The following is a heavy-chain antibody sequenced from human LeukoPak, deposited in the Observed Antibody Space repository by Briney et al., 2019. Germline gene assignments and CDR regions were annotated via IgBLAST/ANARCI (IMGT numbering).Heavy chain of an antibody. CDR2: INHSGST. V-gene: IGHV4-34*01. CDR3: ARRVYSKGGISRAAYYYYYYMDV. J-gene: IGHJ6*03. D-gene: IGHD6-13*01. CDR1: GGSFSGYY. Sequence: PSETLSLTCAVYGGSFSGYYWSWIRQPPGKGLEWIGEINHSGSTNYNPSLKSRVTISVDTSKNQFSLKLSSVTAADTAVYYCARRVYSKGGISRAAYYYYYYMDVWGKGTTVTISS.